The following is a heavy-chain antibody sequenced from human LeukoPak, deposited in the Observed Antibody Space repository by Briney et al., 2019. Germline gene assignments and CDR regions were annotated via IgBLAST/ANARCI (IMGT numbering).Heavy chain of an antibody. CDR2: ISYDGSNK. J-gene: IGHJ3*02. D-gene: IGHD5-24*01. V-gene: IGHV3-30*18. CDR1: GFTFSSYG. Sequence: PGRSLRLSCAASGFTFSSYGMHWVRQAPGKGLEWVAVISYDGSNKYYADSVKGRFTTSRDNSKNTLYLQMNSLRAEDTAVYYCAKDWGDGYNFPDAFDIWGQGTMVTVSS. CDR3: AKDWGDGYNFPDAFDI.